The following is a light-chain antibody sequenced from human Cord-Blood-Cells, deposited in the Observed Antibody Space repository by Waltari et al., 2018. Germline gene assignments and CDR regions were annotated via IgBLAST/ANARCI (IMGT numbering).Light chain of an antibody. CDR1: QSVSSSY. CDR2: GAS. V-gene: IGKV3-20*01. Sequence: EIVLTQSPGTLSLSPGERPTLSCRASQSVSSSYLAWYQQKPGQAPRLLIYGASSRATGIPDRFSGSGSGTDFTLTSSRLEPEDFAVYYCQQYGSSPPTFGQGTKVEIK. CDR3: QQYGSSPPT. J-gene: IGKJ1*01.